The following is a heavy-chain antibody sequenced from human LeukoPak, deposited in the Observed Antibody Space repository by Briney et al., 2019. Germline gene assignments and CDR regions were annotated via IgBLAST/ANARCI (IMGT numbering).Heavy chain of an antibody. CDR2: IWYDGSNK. D-gene: IGHD2-2*01. V-gene: IGHV3-33*08. CDR1: GFTFSSNA. J-gene: IGHJ4*02. CDR3: ARGGRYCSSTSCYYFDY. Sequence: GGSLRLSCAASGFTFSSNALSWVRQAPGKGLEWVAVIWYDGSNKYYADSVKSRFTISRDNSKNTLYLQMNSLRAEDTAVYYCARGGRYCSSTSCYYFDYWGQGTLVTVSS.